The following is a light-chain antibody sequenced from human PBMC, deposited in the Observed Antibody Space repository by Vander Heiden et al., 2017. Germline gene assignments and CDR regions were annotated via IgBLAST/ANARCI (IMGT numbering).Light chain of an antibody. CDR2: RND. CDR3: ATWDDSLIWV. V-gene: IGLV1-44*01. J-gene: IGLJ3*02. CDR1: HSNIGSNP. Sequence: QSVLTQPASASGTPGQRFTIFCSGRHSNIGSNPVNWYQQVPGTAPKLLRCRNDQRPSGVSYRCSGSKSGTSASLASSGLQSEDEADYDCATWDDSLIWVFGGGTKLTVL.